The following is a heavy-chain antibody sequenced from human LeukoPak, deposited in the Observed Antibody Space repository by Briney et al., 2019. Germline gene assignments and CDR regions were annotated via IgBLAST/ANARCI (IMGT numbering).Heavy chain of an antibody. CDR3: AKDLSSSWFEGLDN. D-gene: IGHD6-13*01. CDR2: IRYDGSNK. CDR1: GFTFSSYG. V-gene: IGHV3-30*02. Sequence: GGSLRLSXAASGFTFSSYGMHWVRQAPGKGLEWVAFIRYDGSNKYYADSVKGRFTISRDNSKNTLDLQMNSLRAEDTAVYYCAKDLSSSWFEGLDNWGQGTLVTVSS. J-gene: IGHJ4*02.